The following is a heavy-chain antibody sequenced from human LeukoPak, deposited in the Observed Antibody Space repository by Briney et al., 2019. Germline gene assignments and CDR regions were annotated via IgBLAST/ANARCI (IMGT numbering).Heavy chain of an antibody. CDR1: GGSISSSSYY. Sequence: PSETLSLTCTVSGGSISSSSYYWGWIRQPPGKGLEWIGSIYYSGSTYYNPSLKSRVTISVDTSKNQFSLKLSSVTAADTAVYYCARQTPTTDNRFDPWGQGTLVTVSS. D-gene: IGHD4-17*01. V-gene: IGHV4-39*01. CDR3: ARQTPTTDNRFDP. J-gene: IGHJ5*02. CDR2: IYYSGST.